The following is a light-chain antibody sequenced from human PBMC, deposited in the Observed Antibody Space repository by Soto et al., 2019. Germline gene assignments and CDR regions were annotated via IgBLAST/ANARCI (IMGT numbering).Light chain of an antibody. Sequence: EIVLTQSPGTLSLSPGERATLSCRASQSVSSSYLAWYQQKPGQAPRLLIYGASSRATGIPDRFSGSGSGTYFTLTISRLEREDFAVYYCHQYDSSPLTFGGGTKVEIK. CDR2: GAS. CDR1: QSVSSSY. CDR3: HQYDSSPLT. J-gene: IGKJ4*01. V-gene: IGKV3-20*01.